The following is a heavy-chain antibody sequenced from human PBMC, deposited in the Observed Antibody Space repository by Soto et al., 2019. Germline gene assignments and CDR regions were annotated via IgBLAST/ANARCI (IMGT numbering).Heavy chain of an antibody. V-gene: IGHV4-31*03. CDR2: IYYSGST. Sequence: SETLSLTCTVSGGSISSGGYYWSWIRQHPGKGLEWIGYIYYSGSTYYNPSLKSRVTISVDTSKNQFSLKLSSVTAADTAVYYCAGYPNYYYGMDVWGQGTTVTVSS. J-gene: IGHJ6*02. CDR1: GGSISSGGYY. D-gene: IGHD1-1*01. CDR3: AGYPNYYYGMDV.